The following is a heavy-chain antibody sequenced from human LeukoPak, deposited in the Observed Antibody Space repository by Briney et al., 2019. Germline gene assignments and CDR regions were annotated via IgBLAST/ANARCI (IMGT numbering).Heavy chain of an antibody. CDR3: AKDLTQLPLPIYYYYGMDV. Sequence: GGSLRLSCAASGFTFSSYWMHWVRQAPGKGLVWVSRINSDGSSTSYADSVKGRFTISRDNSKNTLYLQMNSLRAEDTAVYYCAKDLTQLPLPIYYYYGMDVWGQGTTVTVSS. J-gene: IGHJ6*02. CDR1: GFTFSSYW. V-gene: IGHV3-74*01. CDR2: INSDGSST. D-gene: IGHD2-2*01.